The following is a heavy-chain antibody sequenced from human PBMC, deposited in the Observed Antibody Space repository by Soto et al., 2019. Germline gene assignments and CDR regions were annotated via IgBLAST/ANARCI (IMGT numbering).Heavy chain of an antibody. V-gene: IGHV4-39*01. CDR3: ATSQKGYNWNYFDH. CDR2: VFYTGFT. J-gene: IGHJ4*02. Sequence: SETLSLTCAVSGGSISGSYYYWAWLRQSPGKGPEWIGSVFYTGFTAYNPSLESRVSVSVDTSKSQFSLKLSAVTAADTAVYYCATSQKGYNWNYFDHWGQGALVTVSS. D-gene: IGHD1-20*01. CDR1: GGSISGSYYY.